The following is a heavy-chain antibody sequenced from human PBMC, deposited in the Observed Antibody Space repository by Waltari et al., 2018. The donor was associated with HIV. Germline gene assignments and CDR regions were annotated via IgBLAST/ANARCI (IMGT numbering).Heavy chain of an antibody. Sequence: QVQLVQSGAEAKKPGASVKVSCRASGYSFAGYYMHWVRQAPGQGLEWMRWINPKSGDTNYAQKFQGRVTMTRETSSTTAYMELSRLTSDDTAIYYCAESRVGGSGSTDSWGQGTLVTVSS. CDR1: GYSFAGYY. CDR3: AESRVGGSGSTDS. V-gene: IGHV1-2*02. CDR2: INPKSGDT. D-gene: IGHD1-26*01. J-gene: IGHJ4*02.